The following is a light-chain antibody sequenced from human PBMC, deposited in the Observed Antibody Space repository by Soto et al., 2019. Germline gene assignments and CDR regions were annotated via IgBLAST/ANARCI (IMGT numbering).Light chain of an antibody. CDR3: QQAGSVPPFI. Sequence: DIQMTQSPSSVSASVGDRVTITCRASQGISTWLAWYQQKPGRAPKLLIYAASSLQSGVPSRFSGGGSGTDFTITISNLQPDDVATYYCQQAGSVPPFIFGQGNKVEIQ. V-gene: IGKV1-12*01. CDR2: AAS. CDR1: QGISTW. J-gene: IGKJ2*01.